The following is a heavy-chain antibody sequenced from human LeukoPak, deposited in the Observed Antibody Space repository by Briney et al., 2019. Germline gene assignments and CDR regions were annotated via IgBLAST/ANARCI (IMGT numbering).Heavy chain of an antibody. V-gene: IGHV3-21*01. CDR1: GFTFSSYS. CDR3: AKDMYSNSYFDY. CDR2: ISSSSSYI. Sequence: GGSLRLSCAASGFTFSSYSMSWVRQAPGKGLEWVSSISSSSSYIYYADSVKGRFTISRDNAKNSLYLQMNSLRAEDTAVYYCAKDMYSNSYFDYWGQGTLVTVSS. J-gene: IGHJ4*02. D-gene: IGHD6-6*01.